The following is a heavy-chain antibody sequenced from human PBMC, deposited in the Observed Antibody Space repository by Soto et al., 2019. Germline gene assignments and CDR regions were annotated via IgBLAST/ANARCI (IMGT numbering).Heavy chain of an antibody. J-gene: IGHJ6*02. Sequence: VGSLRLSGVGSGFTFSTYSINWVRQAPGKGLEWVSSISSRSDIYYADSVKGRFTISRDNAKNSVSLQMNSLRAEDTAVYYCAREYTAWPLAYGLDVWGQGTTVTVSS. CDR2: ISSRSDI. CDR1: GFTFSTYS. V-gene: IGHV3-21*01. CDR3: AREYTAWPLAYGLDV. D-gene: IGHD2-2*02.